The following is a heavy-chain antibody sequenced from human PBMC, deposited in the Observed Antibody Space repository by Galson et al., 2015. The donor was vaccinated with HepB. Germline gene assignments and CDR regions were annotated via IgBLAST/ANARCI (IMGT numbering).Heavy chain of an antibody. J-gene: IGHJ6*03. CDR1: GFTVSSYN. CDR2: ISSISSTI. Sequence: SLRLSCAVSGFTVSSYNMNWVRQAPGRGLEWVSYISSISSTIYYADSVKGRFTISRDNAKNSLYLQMNSLRDEDTAVYYCARDAEYTYYYMDVWGKGTTVTVSS. V-gene: IGHV3-48*02. CDR3: ARDAEYTYYYMDV. D-gene: IGHD2/OR15-2a*01.